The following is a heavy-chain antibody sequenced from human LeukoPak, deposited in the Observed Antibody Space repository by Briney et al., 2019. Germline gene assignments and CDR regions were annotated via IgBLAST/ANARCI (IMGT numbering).Heavy chain of an antibody. CDR3: ARRDSSSWLSYGMDV. Sequence: GESLKISCKGSGYSFTSYWIGWVRQMPGEGLEWMGIIYPGDSDTRYSPSFQGQVTISADKSISTAYLQWSSLKASDTAMYYCARRDSSSWLSYGMDVWGQGTTVTVSS. CDR2: IYPGDSDT. D-gene: IGHD6-13*01. J-gene: IGHJ6*02. CDR1: GYSFTSYW. V-gene: IGHV5-51*01.